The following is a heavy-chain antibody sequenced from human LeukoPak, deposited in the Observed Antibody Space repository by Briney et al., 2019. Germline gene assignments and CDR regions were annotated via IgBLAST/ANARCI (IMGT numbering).Heavy chain of an antibody. V-gene: IGHV3-73*01. CDR3: TRGDYDILTGYSPYYFDY. D-gene: IGHD3-9*01. CDR1: GVTFSGSA. J-gene: IGHJ4*02. Sequence: GGSLRLSCAASGVTFSGSAMHWVRQASGKGLEWVGRIRSKANSYATAYAASVKGRFTISRDDSKNTAYLQMNSLKTEDTAVYYCTRGDYDILTGYSPYYFDYWGQGTLVTVSS. CDR2: IRSKANSYAT.